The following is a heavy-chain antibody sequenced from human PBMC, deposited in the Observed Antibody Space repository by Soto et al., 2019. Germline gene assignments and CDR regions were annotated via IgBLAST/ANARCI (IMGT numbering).Heavy chain of an antibody. V-gene: IGHV1-18*01. J-gene: IGHJ4*02. Sequence: QVQLVQSGAEVKKPGASVKVSCKASGYTFTSYGISWVRQAPGQGLVWMGWISAYNGNTNYAQKLQGRVTITTDTSTSTAYMELRSLRSDDTAVYYCARESATYDFWTEVDYWGQGTLVTVSS. CDR1: GYTFTSYG. CDR2: ISAYNGNT. CDR3: ARESATYDFWTEVDY. D-gene: IGHD3-3*01.